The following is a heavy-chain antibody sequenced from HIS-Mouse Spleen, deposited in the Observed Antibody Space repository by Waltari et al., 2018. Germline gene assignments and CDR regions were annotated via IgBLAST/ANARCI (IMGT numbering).Heavy chain of an antibody. J-gene: IGHJ2*01. CDR2: IYYSGST. Sequence: QLQLQESGPGLVKPSETLSLTCTVSGASISSSSYSWGWIRQHPGKGLEWIGSIYYSGSTYYNPSLKSRVTISVDTSKNQFSLKLSSVTAADTAVYYCAREIPYSSSWYDWYFDLWGRGTLVTVSS. D-gene: IGHD6-13*01. CDR1: GASISSSSYS. V-gene: IGHV4-39*07. CDR3: AREIPYSSSWYDWYFDL.